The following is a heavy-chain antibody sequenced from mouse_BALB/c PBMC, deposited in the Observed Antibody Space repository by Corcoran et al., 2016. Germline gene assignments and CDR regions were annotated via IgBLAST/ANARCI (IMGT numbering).Heavy chain of an antibody. CDR1: GYTFTNYG. V-gene: IGHV9-3-1*01. Sequence: QIQLVQSGPELKKPGETVKISCKASGYTFTNYGMNWVKQAPGKGLKWMGWINTYTGEPTYADDFKGRFAFSLQTSASTAYLQINNLKNEDTATYFCARVDRISYYYAMDYWGQGTSVTVSS. CDR3: ARVDRISYYYAMDY. J-gene: IGHJ4*01. CDR2: INTYTGEP.